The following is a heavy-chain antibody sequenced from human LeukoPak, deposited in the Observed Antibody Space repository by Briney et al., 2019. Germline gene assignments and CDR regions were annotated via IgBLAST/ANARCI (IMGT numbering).Heavy chain of an antibody. J-gene: IGHJ5*02. D-gene: IGHD2-2*02. Sequence: SETLSLTCTVSGVSISSGGYYWSWIRQHPGKGLEWIGYIYYSGSTYYNPSLKSRVTISVDTSKNQFSLKLSSVTAADTAVYYCARDQYQLLYGFDPWGQGTLVTVSS. CDR3: ARDQYQLLYGFDP. V-gene: IGHV4-31*03. CDR1: GVSISSGGYY. CDR2: IYYSGST.